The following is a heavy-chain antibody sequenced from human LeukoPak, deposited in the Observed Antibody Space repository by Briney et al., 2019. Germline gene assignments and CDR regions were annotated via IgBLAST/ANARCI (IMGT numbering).Heavy chain of an antibody. V-gene: IGHV3-11*01. CDR1: GFIFSDHY. J-gene: IGHJ5*02. CDR2: ITNSGNTM. Sequence: GGSLRLSCAASGFIFSDHYMSWIRQAPGKGLEWISYITNSGNTMYYADSVKGRFTISRDNAKKSLYLQTNSLRDADTAVYYCARGAGPLFDPWGQGTLVTVSS. CDR3: ARGAGPLFDP.